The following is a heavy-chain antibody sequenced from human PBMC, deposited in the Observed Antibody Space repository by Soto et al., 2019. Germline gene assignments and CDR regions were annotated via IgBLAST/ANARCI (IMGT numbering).Heavy chain of an antibody. Sequence: QAQVVQSGAEVRKPGSSVKLSCKASEGTFNSYAIAWVRQAPGQGLEWMGGIIPYYNTLNYAQKFQDRVTITADDSTNTVYMELRSLRYDDTAVYFCASGASRWYPYFFDSWAQGTLVTVSS. J-gene: IGHJ4*02. CDR3: ASGASRWYPYFFDS. CDR1: EGTFNSYA. D-gene: IGHD6-13*01. V-gene: IGHV1-69*01. CDR2: IIPYYNTL.